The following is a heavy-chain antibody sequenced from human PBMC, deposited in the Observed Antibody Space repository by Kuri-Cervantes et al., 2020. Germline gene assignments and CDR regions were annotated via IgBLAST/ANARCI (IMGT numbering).Heavy chain of an antibody. CDR1: GFTFTSSA. CDR2: IVVGSGNT. J-gene: IGHJ5*02. CDR3: AATNYYDSSGYYDP. V-gene: IGHV1-58*02. Sequence: SVKVSCKASGFTFTSSAMQWVRQARGQRLEWIGWIVVGSGNTNYAQKFQERVTITRDMSTSTAYMELSSLRSEDTAVYYCAATNYYDSSGYYDPWGQGTLVTVSS. D-gene: IGHD3-22*01.